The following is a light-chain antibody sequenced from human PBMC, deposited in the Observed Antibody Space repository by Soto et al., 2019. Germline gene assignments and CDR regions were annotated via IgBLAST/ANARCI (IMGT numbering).Light chain of an antibody. CDR1: SSDVGGYNY. V-gene: IGLV2-14*03. Sequence: QSALTQPASVSGSPGQSITISCAGTSSDVGGYNYVSWYQQHPGKVPRLIISDVNKRPSGASDRFSGSKSGNTASLTISGLQAEDEADYYFASFTRSVTVVFGGGTKLTVL. CDR2: DVN. CDR3: ASFTRSVTVV. J-gene: IGLJ2*01.